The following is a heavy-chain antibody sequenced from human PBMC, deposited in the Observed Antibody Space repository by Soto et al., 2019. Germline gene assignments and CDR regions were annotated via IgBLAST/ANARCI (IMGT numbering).Heavy chain of an antibody. CDR2: ISAYNGNT. CDR3: ASYLYYDFWSGYFGSTSYFDY. V-gene: IGHV1-18*01. D-gene: IGHD3-3*01. CDR1: GYTFTSYD. J-gene: IGHJ4*02. Sequence: ASVKVSCKASGYTFTSYDISWVRQAPGQGLEWMGWISAYNGNTNYAQKLQGRVTMTTDTSTSTAYMELRSLRSDDTAVYYCASYLYYDFWSGYFGSTSYFDYWGQGTLVTVSS.